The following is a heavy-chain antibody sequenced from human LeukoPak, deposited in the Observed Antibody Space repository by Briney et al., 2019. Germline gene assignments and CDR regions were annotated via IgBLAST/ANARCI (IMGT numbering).Heavy chain of an antibody. J-gene: IGHJ4*02. CDR1: GGSISSSNYY. CDR2: IYSGGST. Sequence: SETLSLTCTVSGGSISSSNYYWAWIRQPPGEALEWIGSIYSGGSTYYNPSLKSKITISVDTSKDHFSLKLSSVTAADAAVYNCARQPPRVYYFDYWGQGTLVTVSS. V-gene: IGHV4-39*01. CDR3: ARQPPRVYYFDY.